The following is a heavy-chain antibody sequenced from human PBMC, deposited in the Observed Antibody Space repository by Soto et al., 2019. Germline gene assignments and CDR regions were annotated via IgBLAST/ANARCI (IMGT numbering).Heavy chain of an antibody. Sequence: QVQLVQSGAEVKKPGPSVKVSCKASGGTFSSYTISWVRQAPGQGLEWMGRIIPILGIANYAQKFQGRVTITEDKSTSTAYMELSSLRSEDTAVYYCAREGYCSRTSCYGRYYYYYMDVWGKGTTVTVSS. V-gene: IGHV1-69*08. CDR3: AREGYCSRTSCYGRYYYYYMDV. J-gene: IGHJ6*03. CDR1: GGTFSSYT. CDR2: IIPILGIA. D-gene: IGHD2-2*01.